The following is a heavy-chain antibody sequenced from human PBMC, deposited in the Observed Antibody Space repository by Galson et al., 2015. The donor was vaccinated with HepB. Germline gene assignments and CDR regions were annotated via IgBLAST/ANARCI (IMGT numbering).Heavy chain of an antibody. J-gene: IGHJ3*02. D-gene: IGHD2-2*01. CDR3: VRDDYARVLGYCRSTSCYRGNAFDI. Sequence: SVKVSCKASGDTFSRYAVGWVRQAPGQGLEWMGRIIPTIVLANYAQQFQDGVTITADKSTSAAYMELSSLRSEDTAFYYCVRDDYARVLGYCRSTSCYRGNAFDIWGQGTMVTVSS. CDR2: IIPTIVLA. V-gene: IGHV1-69*04. CDR1: GDTFSRYA.